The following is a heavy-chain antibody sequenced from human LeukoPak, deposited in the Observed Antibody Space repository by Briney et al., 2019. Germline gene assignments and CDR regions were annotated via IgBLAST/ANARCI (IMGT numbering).Heavy chain of an antibody. CDR3: ARGRGHGGLIPVAIPDYYYMDV. CDR2: INHSGST. J-gene: IGHJ6*03. D-gene: IGHD2-2*02. Sequence: SETLSLTCAVYGGSFSGYYWSWIRQPPGKGLEWIGEINHSGSTIYNPSLKSRVTISVDTSKNQFSLKLSSVTAADTAVYYCARGRGHGGLIPVAIPDYYYMDVWGKGTTVTVSS. CDR1: GGSFSGYY. V-gene: IGHV4-34*01.